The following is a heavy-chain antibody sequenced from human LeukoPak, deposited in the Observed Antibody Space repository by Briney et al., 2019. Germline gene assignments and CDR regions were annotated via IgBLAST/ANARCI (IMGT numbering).Heavy chain of an antibody. CDR3: ARDPAWFGEFSD. V-gene: IGHV3-21*01. Sequence: GGSLRLSRAASRFTFRDYSMNWVRQAPGHGLKWVSCITSTTSYISYADSVKGRFTISRDNAKNSLYLQMNSLRAEDTAVYYCARDPAWFGEFSDWGQGTLVTVSS. J-gene: IGHJ4*02. CDR1: RFTFRDYS. CDR2: ITSTTSYI. D-gene: IGHD3-10*01.